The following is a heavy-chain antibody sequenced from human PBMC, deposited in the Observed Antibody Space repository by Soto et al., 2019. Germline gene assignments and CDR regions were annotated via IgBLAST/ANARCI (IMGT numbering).Heavy chain of an antibody. Sequence: GGTLRLSCVASGFTFSDYAMAWVRQSPGKGLEWVSSISGSGGSTYYADSVKGRFTISRDNSKNTVFLQMNSLRAEDTAVYYCAKDHGMDVWGQGATVTVSS. CDR2: ISGSGGST. V-gene: IGHV3-23*01. J-gene: IGHJ6*02. CDR3: AKDHGMDV. CDR1: GFTFSDYA.